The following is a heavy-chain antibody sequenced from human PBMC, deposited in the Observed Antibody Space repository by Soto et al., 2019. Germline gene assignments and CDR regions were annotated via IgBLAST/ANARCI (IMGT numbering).Heavy chain of an antibody. CDR3: GRAQLWSPPRLYGMDV. Sequence: EVQLVESGGGLVQPGGSLRLSCAASGFTFSSYDMHWVRQATGKGLEWVSAIGTAGDTYYPGSVKGRFTISRENAKNSLYLQMNSLRAEDTAVYYCGRAQLWSPPRLYGMDVWGQGTTVTVSS. J-gene: IGHJ6*02. CDR1: GFTFSSYD. CDR2: IGTAGDT. D-gene: IGHD5-18*01. V-gene: IGHV3-13*01.